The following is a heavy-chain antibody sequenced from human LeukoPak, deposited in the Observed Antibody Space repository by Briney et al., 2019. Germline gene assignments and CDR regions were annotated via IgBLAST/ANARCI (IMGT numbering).Heavy chain of an antibody. CDR1: GYTFTGYY. Sequence: GASVKVSCKASGYTFTGYYMHWVRQAPGQGLEWMGWINPNSGGTNYAQKFQGWVTMTRDTSISTAYMELNRLRSDDTAVYYCARGGVDTAMVKGPFDYWGQGTLVTVSS. J-gene: IGHJ4*02. D-gene: IGHD5-18*01. CDR2: INPNSGGT. V-gene: IGHV1-2*04. CDR3: ARGGVDTAMVKGPFDY.